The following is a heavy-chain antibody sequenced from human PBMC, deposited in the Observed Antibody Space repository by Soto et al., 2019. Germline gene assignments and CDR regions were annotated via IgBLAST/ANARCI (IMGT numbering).Heavy chain of an antibody. CDR2: LNPRRGDT. CDR3: ARARLARSQFDN. Sequence: QVQLVQSGAEVKKPGASVRVSCKASGYTLGDHYLHWVRQAPGQGLEWLGWLNPRRGDTDSAQRFRGRVTMTGDTAITTAYLELHSLRSDDTAVYFCARARLARSQFDNWGQGSLVTVSS. J-gene: IGHJ4*02. CDR1: GYTLGDHY. D-gene: IGHD3-3*02. V-gene: IGHV1-2*02.